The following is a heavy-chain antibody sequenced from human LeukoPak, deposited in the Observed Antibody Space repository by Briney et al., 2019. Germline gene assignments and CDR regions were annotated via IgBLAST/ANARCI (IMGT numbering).Heavy chain of an antibody. CDR2: ISSSSSYI. CDR3: ARDPYSSSWSYGMDV. D-gene: IGHD6-13*01. J-gene: IGHJ6*02. V-gene: IGHV3-11*05. Sequence: SGGSLRLSCVASGFTFRDYYMSWIRRAPRKGLGWVSYISSSSSYIDYADSVKGRFTISRDNAKNSLYLQMNSLRAEDTAVYYCARDPYSSSWSYGMDVWGQGTAVTVSS. CDR1: GFTFRDYY.